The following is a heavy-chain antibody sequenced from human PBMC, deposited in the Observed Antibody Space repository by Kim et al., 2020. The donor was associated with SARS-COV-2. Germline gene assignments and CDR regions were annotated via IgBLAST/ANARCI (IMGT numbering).Heavy chain of an antibody. CDR2: IYYSGST. V-gene: IGHV4-39*01. CDR1: GGSISSSSYY. D-gene: IGHD1-26*01. CDR3: ARLHPLRVGATTTYYYFDY. Sequence: SETLSLTCTVSGGSISSSSYYWGWIRQPPGKGLEWIGSIYYSGSTYYNPSLKSRVTISVDTSKNQFSLKLSSVTAADTAVYYCARLHPLRVGATTTYYYFDYWGQGTLVTVSS. J-gene: IGHJ4*02.